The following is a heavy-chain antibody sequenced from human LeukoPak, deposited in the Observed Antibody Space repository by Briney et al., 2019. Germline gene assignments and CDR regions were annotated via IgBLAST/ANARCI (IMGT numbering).Heavy chain of an antibody. CDR3: AKFLRPYYYDSSGYGT. J-gene: IGHJ5*02. Sequence: GGSLRLSCAASGFTFSIYAMSWVRQAPGKGLEWVSAISGSGGSTYYADSVKGRFTISRDNSKNTLYLQMNSLRAEDTAVYYCAKFLRPYYYDSSGYGTWGQGTLVTVSS. CDR1: GFTFSIYA. CDR2: ISGSGGST. D-gene: IGHD3-22*01. V-gene: IGHV3-23*01.